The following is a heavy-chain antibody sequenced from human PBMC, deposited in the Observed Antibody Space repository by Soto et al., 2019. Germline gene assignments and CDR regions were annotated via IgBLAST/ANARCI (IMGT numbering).Heavy chain of an antibody. D-gene: IGHD3-22*01. CDR2: IYHSGST. Sequence: QVQLQESGPGLVKPSGTLSLTCAVSGGSISRSNWWSWVRQPPGKGLEWIGEIYHSGSTNYNPSLKSRVTIEVDKSKTQVSLKLSSVTAADTAVYSGASLYLYYASNWYFDLWGRGTLVTVSS. V-gene: IGHV4-4*02. CDR3: ASLYLYYASNWYFDL. J-gene: IGHJ2*01. CDR1: GGSISRSNW.